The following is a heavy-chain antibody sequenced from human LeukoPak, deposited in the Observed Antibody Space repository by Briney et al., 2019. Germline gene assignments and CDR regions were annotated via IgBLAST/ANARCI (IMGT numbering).Heavy chain of an antibody. CDR3: AREGGIAAAPVN. J-gene: IGHJ4*02. CDR1: GGSISSGGYY. Sequence: SETLSLTCTVSGGSISSGGYYWRWIRQPPGKGLEWIGYIYHSGSTYYNPSLKSRVTISVDRSKNQFSLKLSSVTAADTAVYYCAREGGIAAAPVNWGQGTLVTVSS. V-gene: IGHV4-30-2*01. D-gene: IGHD6-13*01. CDR2: IYHSGST.